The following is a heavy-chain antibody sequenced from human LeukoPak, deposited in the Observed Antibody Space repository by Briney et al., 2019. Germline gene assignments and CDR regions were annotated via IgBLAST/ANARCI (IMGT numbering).Heavy chain of an antibody. CDR3: ASPSHDSSGYYWAFDI. D-gene: IGHD3-22*01. CDR1: GGSISSSSYY. J-gene: IGHJ3*02. Sequence: SETLSLTCTVSGGSISSSSYYWSWIRQPAGKGLEWIGRIYFSGNTNYNPSLKSRVTMSIDTSKNQFSLKLRSVTAADTAVYYCASPSHDSSGYYWAFDIWGQGTMVTVSS. V-gene: IGHV4-61*02. CDR2: IYFSGNT.